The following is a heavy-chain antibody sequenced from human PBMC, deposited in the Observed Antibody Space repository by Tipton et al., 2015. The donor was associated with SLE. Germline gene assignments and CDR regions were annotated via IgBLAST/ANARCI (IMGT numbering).Heavy chain of an antibody. CDR3: ARGQGRLSYAYYYGMDV. D-gene: IGHD3-16*02. Sequence: TLSLTCAVYGGSFNSHYWSWMRQPPGKGLEWIGEINRSGSSNYSPSLKSRVTISVDTSKNQFSLKLNSVTAADTAVYYCARGQGRLSYAYYYGMDVWGQGTTVTVSS. CDR1: GGSFNSHY. V-gene: IGHV4-34*01. CDR2: INRSGSS. J-gene: IGHJ6*02.